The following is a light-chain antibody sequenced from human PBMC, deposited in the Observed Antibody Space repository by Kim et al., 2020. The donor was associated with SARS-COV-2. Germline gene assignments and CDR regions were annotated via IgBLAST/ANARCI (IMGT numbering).Light chain of an antibody. CDR3: QQYGSSPPTT. J-gene: IGKJ5*01. Sequence: PGERATLPCGASQAISNNYLAWYQQKPGLAPRLLIYDVSNRATGIPDRFSGSGSGTDFTLTISRLEPEDFAVYFCQQYGSSPPTTFGQGTRLEIK. CDR2: DVS. CDR1: QAISNNY. V-gene: IGKV3D-20*01.